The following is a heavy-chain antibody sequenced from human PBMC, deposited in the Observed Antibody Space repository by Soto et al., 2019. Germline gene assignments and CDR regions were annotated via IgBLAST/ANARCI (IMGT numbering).Heavy chain of an antibody. D-gene: IGHD6-6*01. CDR2: IYPGDSDT. CDR3: ARVHHSSSSPDSFDY. V-gene: IGHV5-51*01. J-gene: IGHJ4*02. CDR1: GYSFTSYW. Sequence: GESLKISCKGSGYSFTSYWIGWVRQMPGKGLEWMGIIYPGDSDTRYSPSFQGQVTISADKSISTAYLQWSSLKASDTAMYYCARVHHSSSSPDSFDYWRQGTLVTVSS.